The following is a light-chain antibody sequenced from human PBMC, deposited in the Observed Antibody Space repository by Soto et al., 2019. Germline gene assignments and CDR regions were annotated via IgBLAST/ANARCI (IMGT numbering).Light chain of an antibody. V-gene: IGLV2-14*01. J-gene: IGLJ2*01. CDR2: EVS. CDR1: SSDVGGYNY. Sequence: QSVLTQPASVSGSPGQSITISCTGTSSDVGGYNYVSWYQQHPGKAPKLMIYEVSNQPSGVSNRFSGSKSGNTASLTISGLQAEDEADYYCSSYTSSSTLGLVFGGGTKLTVL. CDR3: SSYTSSSTLGLV.